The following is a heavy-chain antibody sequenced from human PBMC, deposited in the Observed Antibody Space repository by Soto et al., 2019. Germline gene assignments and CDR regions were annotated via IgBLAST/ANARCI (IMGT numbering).Heavy chain of an antibody. D-gene: IGHD3-22*01. CDR3: VRDWLGHYFAY. V-gene: IGHV3-33*01. Sequence: GGSLRLSCAASGFTFSDFGMHWVRQTPGKGLQWVAVIWYDGSKKYYADSVKGRFTIARDFSENTVHLQMNSLRVEDTAVYYCVRDWLGHYFAYWGQGSLVTVSS. CDR2: IWYDGSKK. J-gene: IGHJ4*02. CDR1: GFTFSDFG.